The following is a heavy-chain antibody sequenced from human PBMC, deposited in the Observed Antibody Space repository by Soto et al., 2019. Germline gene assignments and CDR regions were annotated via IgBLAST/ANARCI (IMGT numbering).Heavy chain of an antibody. CDR1: GFTFRNYD. Sequence: EVQLVESGGGLVQPGGSLRLSCEASGFTFRNYDMHWVRQATGKGLEWVSGISAAGDPDYADSVEGRFTISRENAQNSFFLQMNSLRVGDTAVYYCARTDRDFYGLDVWGQGNTVIVSS. CDR3: ARTDRDFYGLDV. CDR2: ISAAGDP. J-gene: IGHJ6*02. V-gene: IGHV3-13*05.